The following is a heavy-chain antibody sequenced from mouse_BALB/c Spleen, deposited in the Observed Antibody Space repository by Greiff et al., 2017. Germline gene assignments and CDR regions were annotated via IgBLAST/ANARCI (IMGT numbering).Heavy chain of an antibody. V-gene: IGHV1S81*02. CDR3: TRPYYRYDYFDY. J-gene: IGHJ2*01. Sequence: QVQLKQPGAELVKPGASVKLSCKASGYTFTSYYMYWVKQRPGQGLEWTGGINPSNGGTNFNEKFKSKATLTVDKSSSTAYMQLSSLTSEDSAVYYCTRPYYRYDYFDYWGQGTTLTVSS. CDR2: INPSNGGT. CDR1: GYTFTSYY. D-gene: IGHD2-14*01.